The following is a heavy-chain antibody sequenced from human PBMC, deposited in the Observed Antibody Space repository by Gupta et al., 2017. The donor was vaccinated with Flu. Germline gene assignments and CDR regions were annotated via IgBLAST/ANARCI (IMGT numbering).Heavy chain of an antibody. D-gene: IGHD6-13*01. V-gene: IGHV1-2*06. CDR3: ARDQDTSSRGFYNY. J-gene: IGHJ4*02. CDR1: GYTFTGSS. CDR2: INPNRGST. Sequence: VQLVQSGAEVTKPGASVQVSCRAPGYTFTGSSLHWVRKAPGQGREWMGRINPNRGSTINAQKFQGRVTMTRDTSISTADREVSRLRSYDTAVYFCARDQDTSSRGFYNYWGQGTLVTVS.